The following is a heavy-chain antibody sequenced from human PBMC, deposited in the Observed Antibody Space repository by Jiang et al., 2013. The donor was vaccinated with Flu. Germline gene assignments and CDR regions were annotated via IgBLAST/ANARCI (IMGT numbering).Heavy chain of an antibody. CDR1: GYY. J-gene: IGHJ4*02. D-gene: IGHD1-26*01. CDR2: INLRGGAT. CDR3: ASGGSYAPIDY. V-gene: IGHV1-46*03. Sequence: GAEVKKPGASVKVSCKASGYYLHWVRQAPGQGLEWMGVINLRGGATTYAQKFRGRVTMTRDTSTSTVYMELSSLRSEDTAVYSCASGGSYAPIDYWGQGTLVTVSS.